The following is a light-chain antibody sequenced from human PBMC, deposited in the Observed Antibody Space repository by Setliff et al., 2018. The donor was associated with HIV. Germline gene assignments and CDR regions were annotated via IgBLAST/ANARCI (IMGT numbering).Light chain of an antibody. J-gene: IGLJ1*01. CDR2: EVS. Sequence: QPVLAQPASVSGSPGQSITISCTGTSSDVGSYNFVSWYQQHPGKAPKLILYEVSKWPSGVSNHFSGSKSGNTASLTISGLQTEDEAEYYCCSYASSGSLVFGTGTKVTVL. V-gene: IGLV2-23*02. CDR3: CSYASSGSLV. CDR1: SSDVGSYNF.